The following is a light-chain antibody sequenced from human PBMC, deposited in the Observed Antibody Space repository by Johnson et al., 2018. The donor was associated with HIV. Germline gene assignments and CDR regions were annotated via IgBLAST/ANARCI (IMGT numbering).Light chain of an antibody. CDR2: ESN. CDR1: SSNIGNNY. Sequence: QSVLTQPPSVSAAPGQKVTISCSVSSSNIGNNYVSWYQQLPGTAPKLLIYESNKRPSGIPNRFSGSKSGTSATLGITGLQTGDEADYYCGTWDSSLSAGVFGTGTKVTVL. CDR3: GTWDSSLSAGV. V-gene: IGLV1-51*02. J-gene: IGLJ1*01.